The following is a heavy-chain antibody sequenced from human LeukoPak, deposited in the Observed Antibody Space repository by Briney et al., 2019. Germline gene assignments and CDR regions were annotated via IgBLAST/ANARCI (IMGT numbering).Heavy chain of an antibody. CDR1: GFNFSSYW. CDR3: ARDTGLDY. Sequence: PGRSLRLSCAASGFNFSSYWMSWVRQAPGKGLEWVANIKQDGSDKYYVDSVKGRFTISRDNAKNSLYLQMNSLRAEDTAVYYCARDTGLDYWGQGTLVTVSS. CDR2: IKQDGSDK. J-gene: IGHJ4*02. V-gene: IGHV3-7*04. D-gene: IGHD7-27*01.